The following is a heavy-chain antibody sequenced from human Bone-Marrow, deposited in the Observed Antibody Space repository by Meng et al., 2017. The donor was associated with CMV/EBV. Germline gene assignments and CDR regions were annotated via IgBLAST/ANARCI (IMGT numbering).Heavy chain of an antibody. CDR3: ARWLIAAAGTGWFDP. CDR2: IYYSGST. D-gene: IGHD6-13*01. J-gene: IGHJ5*02. CDR1: GGSISSSSYY. V-gene: IGHV4-61*05. Sequence: GSLRLSCIVSGGSISSSSYYWGWIRQPPGKGLEWIGYIYYSGSTNYNPSLKSRVTISVDTSKNQFSLKLSSVTAADTAVYYCARWLIAAAGTGWFDPWGQGTLVTVSS.